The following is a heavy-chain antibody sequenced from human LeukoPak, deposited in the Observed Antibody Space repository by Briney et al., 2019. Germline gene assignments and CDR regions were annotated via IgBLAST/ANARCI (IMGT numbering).Heavy chain of an antibody. D-gene: IGHD3-22*01. CDR1: GFTFSSYA. CDR3: AKAEPHYYDSSGYQLDYFDY. J-gene: IGHJ4*02. CDR2: ISGSGGST. Sequence: GGSLRLSCAASGFTFSSYAMSWVRQAPGKGLEWVSAISGSGGSTYYADSVKGRFTISRDNSKNTLYLQMNSLRAEDTAVYYRAKAEPHYYDSSGYQLDYFDYWGQGTLVTVSS. V-gene: IGHV3-23*01.